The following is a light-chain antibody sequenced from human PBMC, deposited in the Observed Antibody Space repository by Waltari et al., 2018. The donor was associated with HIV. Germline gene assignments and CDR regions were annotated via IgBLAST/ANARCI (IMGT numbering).Light chain of an antibody. V-gene: IGKV4-1*01. J-gene: IGKJ4*01. CDR1: QSVFSSPKNKSY. CDR3: HQSYSNPVT. Sequence: DIVMTQSPDSLSLSLGERATITCKSSQSVFSSPKNKSYLTWYQQRPGLPPKVLIYWASTRESGVPDRFSGSGSGTDFTLTISNLQAEDVALYYCHQSYSNPVTFGGGTRVAIK. CDR2: WAS.